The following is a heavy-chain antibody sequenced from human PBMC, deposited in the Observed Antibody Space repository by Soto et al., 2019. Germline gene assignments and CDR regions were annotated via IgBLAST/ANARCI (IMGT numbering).Heavy chain of an antibody. CDR2: ISSSSSTI. D-gene: IGHD3-10*01. Sequence: GGSLRLSCAASGFTFSSYSMNWVRQAPGKGLEWVSYISSSSSTIYYADSVKGRFTISRDNAKNSLYLQMNSLRAEDTAVYYCARDQAYVGYGPEIKRQTWFDPWGQGTLVTVSS. V-gene: IGHV3-48*01. CDR1: GFTFSSYS. J-gene: IGHJ5*02. CDR3: ARDQAYVGYGPEIKRQTWFDP.